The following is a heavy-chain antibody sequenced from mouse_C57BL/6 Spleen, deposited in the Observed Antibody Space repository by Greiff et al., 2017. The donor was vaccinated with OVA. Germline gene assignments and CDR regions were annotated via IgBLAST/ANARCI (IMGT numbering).Heavy chain of an antibody. Sequence: QVQLQQPGAELVKPGASVKLSCKASGYTFTSYWMQWVKQRPGQGLEWIGEIDPSDSYTNYNQKFKGKATLTVDTSSSTAYMQRSSLTSEDSAVYYCAIYYGNLRAWFAYWGQGTLVTVSA. CDR1: GYTFTSYW. V-gene: IGHV1-50*01. CDR3: AIYYGNLRAWFAY. D-gene: IGHD2-1*01. J-gene: IGHJ3*01. CDR2: IDPSDSYT.